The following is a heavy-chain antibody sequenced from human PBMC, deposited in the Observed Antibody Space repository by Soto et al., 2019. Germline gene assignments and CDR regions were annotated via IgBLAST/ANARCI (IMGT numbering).Heavy chain of an antibody. CDR1: GYTFTGYY. D-gene: IGHD5-18*01. J-gene: IGHJ6*02. CDR3: ARGAADSYGPQSWYYYYGMDV. Sequence: QVQLVQSGAEVKKPGASVKVSCKASGYTFTGYYMHWVRQAPGQGLEWMGWTNPNSGGTNDAQKFQGRVTMTRHTSTSTAYMELSRLRSDDTAVYYCARGAADSYGPQSWYYYYGMDVWGQGTTVTVSS. V-gene: IGHV1-2*02. CDR2: TNPNSGGT.